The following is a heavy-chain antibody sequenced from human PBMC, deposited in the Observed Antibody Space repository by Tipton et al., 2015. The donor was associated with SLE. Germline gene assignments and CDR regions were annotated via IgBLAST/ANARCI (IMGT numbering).Heavy chain of an antibody. CDR2: INQDGSEK. Sequence: SLRLSCAASGFTFSTYWMSWVRQAPGKGLEWVANINQDGSEKYYVDSVKGRFTVSRDNAKNSLYLQMNILRAEDTAVYYCAREGADILGSYDAFDIWSHRTTVPVS. D-gene: IGHD3-10*01. CDR1: GFTFSTYW. CDR3: AREGADILGSYDAFDI. J-gene: IGHJ3*02. V-gene: IGHV3-7*01.